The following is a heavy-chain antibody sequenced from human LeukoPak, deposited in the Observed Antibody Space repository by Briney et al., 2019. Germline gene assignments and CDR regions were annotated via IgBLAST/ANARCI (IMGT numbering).Heavy chain of an antibody. CDR1: GYTFTSYD. Sequence: ASVKVSCKASGYTFTSYDINWVRQATGQGLEWTGWMNPNSGNTGFAQRFQGRITMTRDTSTSTAYMELGSLTSVDTAVYYCARGTPYCSSASCYNYWGQGTLLTVSS. CDR2: MNPNSGNT. D-gene: IGHD2-2*02. J-gene: IGHJ4*02. V-gene: IGHV1-8*01. CDR3: ARGTPYCSSASCYNY.